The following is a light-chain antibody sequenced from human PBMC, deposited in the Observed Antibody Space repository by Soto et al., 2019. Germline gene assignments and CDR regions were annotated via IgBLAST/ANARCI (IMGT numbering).Light chain of an antibody. CDR1: QSLNTY. CDR3: LQRSSCPCT. Sequence: EILLTQSPATLSLSPGERAILSCRASQSLNTYLAWYQQKPGQAPRLLIYDASTRATGITARFSGTVSGTDFTLAISSLEPEDFSVYYCLQRSSCPCTFGQGTKVEI. V-gene: IGKV3-11*01. CDR2: DAS. J-gene: IGKJ1*01.